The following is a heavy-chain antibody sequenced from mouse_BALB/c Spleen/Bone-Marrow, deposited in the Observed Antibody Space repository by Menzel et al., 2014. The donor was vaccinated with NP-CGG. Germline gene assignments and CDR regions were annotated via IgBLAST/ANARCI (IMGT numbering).Heavy chain of an antibody. CDR2: INPSTGYT. D-gene: IGHD2-4*01. Sequence: QVQLQQPGAELAKPGASVRMSCKVSGYNFISYWMHWVKPRPGQGLEWIGYINPSTGYTEYNQKFKDKATLTADKSSSKAYMQLSSLTSEDSAVYYCARNYDYDGGYYAMDYWGQGTSVTVSS. J-gene: IGHJ4*01. CDR1: GYNFISYW. V-gene: IGHV1-7*01. CDR3: ARNYDYDGGYYAMDY.